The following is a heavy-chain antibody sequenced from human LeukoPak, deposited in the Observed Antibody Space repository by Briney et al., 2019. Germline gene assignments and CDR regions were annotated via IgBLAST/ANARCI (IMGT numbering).Heavy chain of an antibody. CDR1: GGSISSGDYY. CDR3: ARLGLRFLEWNSRGYYYMDV. CDR2: IYYSGST. Sequence: SETLSLTCTVSGGSISSGDYYRSWIRQPPGKGLEWIGYIYYSGSTYYNPSLKSRVTISVDTSKNQFSLKLSSVTAADTAVYYCARLGLRFLEWNSRGYYYMDVWGKGTTVTVSS. J-gene: IGHJ6*03. V-gene: IGHV4-30-4*01. D-gene: IGHD3-3*01.